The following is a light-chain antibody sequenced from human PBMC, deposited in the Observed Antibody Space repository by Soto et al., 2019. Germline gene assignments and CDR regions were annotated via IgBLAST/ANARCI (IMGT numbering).Light chain of an antibody. Sequence: QSVLTQPPSASGTPGQRVTISCSGSSSNIGSNTVNWYQQLPGTAPKLLIYSNNQRPSGVPDRFSGSKSGTSASLAISGLQSEDEAYYYCSACDDSLNGPGFGGGTKLTVL. CDR2: SNN. J-gene: IGLJ2*01. CDR1: SSNIGSNT. CDR3: SACDDSLNGPG. V-gene: IGLV1-44*01.